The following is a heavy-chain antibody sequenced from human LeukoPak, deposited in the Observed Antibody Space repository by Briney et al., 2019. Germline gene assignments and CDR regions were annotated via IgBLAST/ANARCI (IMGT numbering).Heavy chain of an antibody. CDR3: ARGPPRYSGSYPLDY. Sequence: SETLSLTCAVYGGSFSGYYWSWIRQPPGKGLEWIGEINHSGSTNYNPSLNSRVTISVDTSKNQFSLKLSSVTAADTAVYYCARGPPRYSGSYPLDYWGQGTLVTVSS. CDR2: INHSGST. V-gene: IGHV4-34*01. J-gene: IGHJ4*02. CDR1: GGSFSGYY. D-gene: IGHD1-26*01.